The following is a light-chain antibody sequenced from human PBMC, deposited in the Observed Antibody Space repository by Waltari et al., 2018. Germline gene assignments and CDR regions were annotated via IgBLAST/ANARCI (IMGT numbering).Light chain of an antibody. CDR2: GAS. CDR1: QSVSSN. Sequence: EIVMTQSPATLSVSPGERATLSCRASQSVSSNLAWYQQKPGQAPRLLIYGASTRATCIPARFSGSGSGTEFTLTFSSLQSEDFAVYYCQQYNNWPPGTFGQGTKVEIK. J-gene: IGKJ1*01. V-gene: IGKV3-15*01. CDR3: QQYNNWPPGT.